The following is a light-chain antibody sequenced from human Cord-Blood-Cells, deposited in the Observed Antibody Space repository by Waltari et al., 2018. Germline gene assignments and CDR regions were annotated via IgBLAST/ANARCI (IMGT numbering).Light chain of an antibody. V-gene: IGLV2-23*03. J-gene: IGLJ2*01. CDR1: SSDVGSYNL. CDR3: CSYAGSSTFVV. CDR2: EGS. Sequence: QSALTQPASVSGSPGQSITISCTGTSSDVGSYNLVSWYQQHTGKAPKLMIYEGSKRPSGVSNRFSGSKSGNTASLTISGLQAEDEADYYCCSYAGSSTFVVFGGGTKLTVI.